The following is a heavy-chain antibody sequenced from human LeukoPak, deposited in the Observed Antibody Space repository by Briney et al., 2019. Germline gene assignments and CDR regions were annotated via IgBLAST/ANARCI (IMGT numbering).Heavy chain of an antibody. CDR3: ARAISPMVRGVMIPYYFDY. CDR1: GGSISSGGYY. Sequence: SETLSLTCTVSGGSISSGGYYWSWIRQHPGKGLEWIGYIYYSGSTYHNPSLKSRVTISVDTSKNQFSLKLSSVTAADTAVYYCARAISPMVRGVMIPYYFDYWGQGTLATVSS. D-gene: IGHD3-10*01. V-gene: IGHV4-31*03. CDR2: IYYSGST. J-gene: IGHJ4*02.